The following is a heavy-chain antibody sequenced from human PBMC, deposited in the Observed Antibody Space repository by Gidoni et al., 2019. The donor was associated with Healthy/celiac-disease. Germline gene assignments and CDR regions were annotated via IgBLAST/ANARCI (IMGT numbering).Heavy chain of an antibody. Sequence: EVQLVESGGGLVKPGGSLRLSCAASGFILRNAWMSWGRQAHGKGRECVGRIKSKTDGGTTDYAAPVKGRFTISRDDSKNTLYLQMNSLKTEDTAVYYCTTDPARSYYYGMDVWGQGTTVTVSS. CDR3: TTDPARSYYYGMDV. CDR1: GFILRNAW. V-gene: IGHV3-15*01. CDR2: IKSKTDGGTT. J-gene: IGHJ6*02. D-gene: IGHD6-6*01.